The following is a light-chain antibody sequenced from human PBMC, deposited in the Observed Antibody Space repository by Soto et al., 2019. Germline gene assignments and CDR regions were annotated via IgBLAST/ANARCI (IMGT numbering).Light chain of an antibody. CDR2: GAS. J-gene: IGKJ2*01. CDR1: QSVSSSY. V-gene: IGKV3-20*01. CDR3: QQYGSSPPYT. Sequence: EIVLTQSPGTLSLSPGERATLSCRASQSVSSSYLAWYQQKPGQAPRLLIYGASSGATGIPDRFSGSGSGTDFTLTISRLEPEDFAVYYCQQYGSSPPYTFGQGTQLEIK.